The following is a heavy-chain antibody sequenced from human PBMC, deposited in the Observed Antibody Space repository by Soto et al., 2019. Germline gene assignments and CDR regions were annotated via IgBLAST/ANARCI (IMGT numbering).Heavy chain of an antibody. V-gene: IGHV4-31*03. CDR2: IYHSGAT. J-gene: IGHJ4*02. CDR1: GESIDTAGYY. CDR3: SRGDY. Sequence: QVQLQESGPRLVRPSQTLSLTCTVSGESIDTAGYYWTWIRQRPGRGLEWLGFIYHSGATYYSSSMKSRLSISIARSQNQFSLKVTSVTAADTAVYFCSRGDYWAQGMLVTVSS.